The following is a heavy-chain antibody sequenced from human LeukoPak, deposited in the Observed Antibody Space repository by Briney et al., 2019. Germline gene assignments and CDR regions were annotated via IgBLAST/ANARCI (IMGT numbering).Heavy chain of an antibody. CDR2: IIPIFGTA. J-gene: IGHJ3*02. V-gene: IGHV1-69*06. CDR3: ASDTIAVAGEGAFDI. CDR1: GGTFSGYA. D-gene: IGHD6-19*01. Sequence: GASVKVSCKASGGTFSGYAISWVRQAPGQGLEWMGGIIPIFGTANYAQKFQGRVTITADKSTSTAYMELSSLRSEDTAVYYCASDTIAVAGEGAFDIWGQGTMVTVSS.